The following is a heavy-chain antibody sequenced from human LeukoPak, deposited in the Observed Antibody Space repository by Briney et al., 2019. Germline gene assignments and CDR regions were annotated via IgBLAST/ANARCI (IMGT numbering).Heavy chain of an antibody. Sequence: SETLSLTCTVSGGSISSYYWSRIRQPPGKGLEWIGYIYYSGSTNYNPSLKSRVTISVDTSKNQFSLKLSSVTAADTAVYYCARASMITFGGVITYYFDYWGQGTLVTVSS. J-gene: IGHJ4*02. CDR2: IYYSGST. CDR1: GGSISSYY. CDR3: ARASMITFGGVITYYFDY. D-gene: IGHD3-16*02. V-gene: IGHV4-59*01.